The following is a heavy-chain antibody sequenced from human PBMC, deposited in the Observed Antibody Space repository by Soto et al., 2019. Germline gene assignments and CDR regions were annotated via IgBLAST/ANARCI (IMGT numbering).Heavy chain of an antibody. CDR3: ARYRREAVAGYTLDN. V-gene: IGHV4-59*01. CDR2: VYNSGST. Sequence: SETLSLTCTVSGGSISSNYWTWIRQPPGKGLEWIGYVYNSGSTNYNPSLKSRVTISEDTSKSQFSLKVNSMTAADTAVYQCARYRREAVAGYTLDNWGQGILVTVSS. J-gene: IGHJ4*02. D-gene: IGHD6-13*01. CDR1: GGSISSNY.